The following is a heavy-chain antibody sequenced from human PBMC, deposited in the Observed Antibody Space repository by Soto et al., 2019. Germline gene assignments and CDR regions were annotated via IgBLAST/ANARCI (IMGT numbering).Heavy chain of an antibody. CDR3: AGSQWSPPFFDY. CDR1: GGSISSGGYY. V-gene: IGHV4-31*03. CDR2: IYYSGST. D-gene: IGHD2-15*01. Sequence: SSETLSLTCTVSGGSISSGGYYWSWIRQHPGKGLEWIGYIYYSGSTYYNPSLKSRVTISVDTSKNQFSLKLSSVTAADTAVYYCAGSQWSPPFFDYWGQGTLVTVSS. J-gene: IGHJ4*02.